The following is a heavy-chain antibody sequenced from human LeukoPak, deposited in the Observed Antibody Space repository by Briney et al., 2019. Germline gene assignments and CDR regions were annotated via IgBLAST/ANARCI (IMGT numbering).Heavy chain of an antibody. D-gene: IGHD3-22*01. Sequence: GGSLRLSCAVSGFTFRSYEMNWVRQAPGKGLEWLSYISSRSSTIYYADSVKGRFTISRDNAKNSLYLQMNSLRAEDTAVYYCARGPHSSGYYSDYWGQGTLVTVSS. CDR1: GFTFRSYE. V-gene: IGHV3-48*03. CDR3: ARGPHSSGYYSDY. J-gene: IGHJ4*02. CDR2: ISSRSSTI.